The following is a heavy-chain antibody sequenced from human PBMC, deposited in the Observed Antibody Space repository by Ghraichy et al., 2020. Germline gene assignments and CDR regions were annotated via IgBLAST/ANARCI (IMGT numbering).Heavy chain of an antibody. CDR1: GLSFSNYG. CDR2: ISYDVIST. CDR3: AKDPKQQLGRVFDY. V-gene: IGHV3-30*18. J-gene: IGHJ4*02. Sequence: GGSLRLSCAASGLSFSNYGMHWVRQAPGKGLEWVAVISYDVISTHYRDSVKGRFTISRDNSKNTLYLQMNSLRVEDTAVYYCAKDPKQQLGRVFDYWGQGTLVTVSS. D-gene: IGHD6-13*01.